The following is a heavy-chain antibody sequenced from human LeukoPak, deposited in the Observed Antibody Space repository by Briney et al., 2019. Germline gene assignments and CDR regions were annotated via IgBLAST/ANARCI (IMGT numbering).Heavy chain of an antibody. CDR2: ISYDGSNK. CDR3: ARGDRNGYNWFDP. D-gene: IGHD3-22*01. J-gene: IGHJ5*02. CDR1: GFTFSSYG. Sequence: PGRSLRLSCAASGFTFSSYGMHWVRQAPGKGLEWVAVISYDGSNKYYADSVKGRFTISRDNSKNTLYLQMNSLRAEDTAVYYCARGDRNGYNWFDPWGQGTLVTVSS. V-gene: IGHV3-30*03.